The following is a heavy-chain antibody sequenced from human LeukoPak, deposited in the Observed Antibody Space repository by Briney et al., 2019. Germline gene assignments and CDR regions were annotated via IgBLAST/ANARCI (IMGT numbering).Heavy chain of an antibody. V-gene: IGHV4-59*12. D-gene: IGHD3-22*01. CDR2: IHYSGNT. CDR1: GGSISNYY. J-gene: IGHJ4*02. CDR3: ARDYYDSSGYCYVDY. Sequence: SETLSLTCSVSGGSISNYYWSWFRQPPGKGLEWIGYIHYSGNTNYNPSLRSRVTISVEKSKKQFSLRLTSVTAADTAVYYCARDYYDSSGYCYVDYWGQGTLVTVSS.